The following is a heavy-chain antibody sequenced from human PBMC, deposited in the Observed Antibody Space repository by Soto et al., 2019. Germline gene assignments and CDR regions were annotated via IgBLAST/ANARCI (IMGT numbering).Heavy chain of an antibody. CDR2: VYHSGST. Sequence: ETLSLTCSVSVGSMRNYYWNWIRQPPGRGLEWIGYVYHSGSTNYNPSLKSRVSMSVDVSRNHFSLTLHSVTAADTAVYFCTSSYSTSSSPDYWGQGTLVTVSS. D-gene: IGHD6-6*01. CDR1: VGSMRNYY. V-gene: IGHV4-59*01. J-gene: IGHJ4*02. CDR3: TSSYSTSSSPDY.